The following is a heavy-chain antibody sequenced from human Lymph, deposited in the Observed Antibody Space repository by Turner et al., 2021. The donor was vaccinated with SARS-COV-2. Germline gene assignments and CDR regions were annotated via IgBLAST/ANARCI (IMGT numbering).Heavy chain of an antibody. CDR1: GYTFTGYY. CDR3: ARGGLYYYDSSAYYGDAFDF. CDR2: INPDSGGT. D-gene: IGHD3-22*01. V-gene: IGHV1-2*02. J-gene: IGHJ3*01. Sequence: QVQLVQSGAEVKEPGASVKVSCKASGYTFTGYYMHWVRQAPGQGLEWMGWINPDSGGTNYAHNFQDRVTMTRDTSISTAYMELSRLRSDDTAVYYCARGGLYYYDSSAYYGDAFDFWGQGTMVTVSS.